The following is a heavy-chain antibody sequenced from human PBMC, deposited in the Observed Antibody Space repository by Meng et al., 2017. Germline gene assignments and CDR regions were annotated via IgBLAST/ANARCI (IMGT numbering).Heavy chain of an antibody. CDR2: LNPNRGGP. CDR3: ARDLNYYDSSGYSSLFDY. D-gene: IGHD3-22*01. J-gene: IGHJ4*02. V-gene: IGHV1-2*06. CDR1: GSTFTGIY. Sequence: LGHAGAEVKQRGASVQVSCKASGSTFTGIYMHWVRQAPGQGLEGMGRLNPNRGGPNYAQKFPGRVTMNRDTSISTAYMELSRLRYDDTAVYYCARDLNYYDSSGYSSLFDYWGQGTLVTVSS.